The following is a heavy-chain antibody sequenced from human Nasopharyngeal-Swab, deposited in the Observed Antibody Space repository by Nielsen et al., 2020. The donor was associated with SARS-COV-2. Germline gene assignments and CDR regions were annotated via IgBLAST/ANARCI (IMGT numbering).Heavy chain of an antibody. CDR2: INPSGGST. D-gene: IGHD3-22*01. CDR3: ARDSSTYYYDSSGYFDH. CDR1: GYTFTSYY. V-gene: IGHV1-46*01. J-gene: IGHJ4*02. Sequence: ASVKVSCKASGYTFTSYYMHWVRQAPGQGLEWMGIINPSGGSTTYAQKFQGRVIMTRDTSTSTVYMELSSLRSEDTAVYYCARDSSTYYYDSSGYFDHWGQGTLVTVSS.